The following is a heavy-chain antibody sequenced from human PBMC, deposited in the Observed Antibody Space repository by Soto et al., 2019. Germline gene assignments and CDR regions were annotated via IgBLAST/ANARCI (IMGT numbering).Heavy chain of an antibody. CDR1: GYSFTSYW. J-gene: IGHJ6*02. D-gene: IGHD4-4*01. V-gene: IGHV5-51*01. CDR3: ARGTNRDYSNHYYYYGMEV. CDR2: IYPGDSDT. Sequence: LGESLKISCKGSGYSFTSYWIGWVRQMPGKGLEWMGIIYPGDSDTRYSPSFQGQVTIPADKSISTAYLQWRSLKASDTAMYYCARGTNRDYSNHYYYYGMEVSGQGTTVTVSS.